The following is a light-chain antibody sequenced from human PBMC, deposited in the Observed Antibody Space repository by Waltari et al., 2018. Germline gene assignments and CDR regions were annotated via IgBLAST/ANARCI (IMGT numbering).Light chain of an antibody. CDR3: QVWDTTSGHSVV. Sequence: SYVLTQPPSVSVAPGQTATIICGGNNIGSKREHWYQLKPGQAPVLAGYDDSGRPSGIPERVACSNSGDTATLTINRVEAGDEADYYCQVWDTTSGHSVVFGGGTKLTVL. V-gene: IGLV3-21*02. J-gene: IGLJ2*01. CDR2: DDS. CDR1: NIGSKR.